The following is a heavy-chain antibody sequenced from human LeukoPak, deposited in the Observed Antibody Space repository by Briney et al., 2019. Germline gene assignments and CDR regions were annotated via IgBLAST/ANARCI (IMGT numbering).Heavy chain of an antibody. J-gene: IGHJ3*02. Sequence: GGSLRLSCAASGFLVSSNYMSWVRQAPGKGLEWVSVLYSGGGTYYADSVKGRFTISRDSSKNTLNLQMNTLRAEDTAVYYCARGIGSYRYDAFDIWGQGTMVSVSS. CDR3: ARGIGSYRYDAFDI. CDR2: LYSGGGT. CDR1: GFLVSSNY. V-gene: IGHV3-66*01. D-gene: IGHD3-16*02.